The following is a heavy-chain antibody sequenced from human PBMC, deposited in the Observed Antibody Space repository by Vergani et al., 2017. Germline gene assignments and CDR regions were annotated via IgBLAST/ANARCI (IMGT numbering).Heavy chain of an antibody. D-gene: IGHD5-24*01. CDR1: GFTFSSHA. CDR3: GRGRDNYN. J-gene: IGHJ4*02. Sequence: EVQLLQSEGAVVQPGGSLRLSCVASGFTFSSHAMSWVRQGHGQGLEWGPSIKNTGDSTHYADSVKGRFTISRDNSKNTLYLQMNSLRVEDTAVYYCGRGRDNYNWGQGTLVTVSS. V-gene: IGHV3-23*01. CDR2: IKNTGDST.